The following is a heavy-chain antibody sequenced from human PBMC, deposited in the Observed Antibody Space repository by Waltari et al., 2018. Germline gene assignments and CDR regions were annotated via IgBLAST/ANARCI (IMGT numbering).Heavy chain of an antibody. Sequence: QVQLVQSGAEVKKPGSSVKVSCKAAGGPFSSYAISWVRQAPGQGLEWMGGIIPIFGTANYAQKFQGRVTITADESTSTAYMELSSLRSEDTAVYYCARARLAYCGGDCYFFDYWGQGTLVTVSS. CDR3: ARARLAYCGGDCYFFDY. CDR1: GGPFSSYA. J-gene: IGHJ4*02. D-gene: IGHD2-21*02. V-gene: IGHV1-69*01. CDR2: IIPIFGTA.